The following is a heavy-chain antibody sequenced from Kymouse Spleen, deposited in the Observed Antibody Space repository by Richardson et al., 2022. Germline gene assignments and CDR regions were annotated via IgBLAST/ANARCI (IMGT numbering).Heavy chain of an antibody. Sequence: QVQLVESGGGVVQPGRSLRLSCAASGFTFSSYGMHWVRQAPGKGLEWVAVIWYDGSNKYYADSVKGRFTISRDNSKNTLYLQMNSLRAEDTAVYYCARENSGSYYNWFDPWGQGTLVTVSS. CDR2: IWYDGSNK. V-gene: IGHV3-33*01. CDR1: GFTFSSYG. D-gene: IGHD1-26*01. J-gene: IGHJ5*02. CDR3: ARENSGSYYNWFDP.